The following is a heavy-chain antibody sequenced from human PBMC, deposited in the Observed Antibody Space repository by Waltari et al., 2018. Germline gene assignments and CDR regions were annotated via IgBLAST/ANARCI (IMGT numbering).Heavy chain of an antibody. J-gene: IGHJ4*02. Sequence: QVQLQESGPGLVKPSETLSLTCAVFGHSIRSEYFWGWIRQPPGKGLEWIGTTHHDGTTFYSPSLQNRITISLDTSNNQFSLRLRSMTAADTAVYYCAAVAWHYSVRIAYWGQGTLVTVSS. V-gene: IGHV4-38-2*01. CDR2: THHDGTT. CDR3: AAVAWHYSVRIAY. CDR1: GHSIRSEYF. D-gene: IGHD6-19*01.